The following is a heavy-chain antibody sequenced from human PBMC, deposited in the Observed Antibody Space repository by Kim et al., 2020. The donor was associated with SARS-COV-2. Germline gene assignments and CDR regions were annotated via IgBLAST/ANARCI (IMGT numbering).Heavy chain of an antibody. D-gene: IGHD6-13*01. Sequence: GESLKISCKGSGYSFTSYWIGWVRQMPGKGLEWMGIIYPGDSDTRYSPSFQGQVTISADKSISTAYLQWSSLKASDTAMYYCARHGPSGYSSSWPSYYYYGMDVWGQGTTVTVSS. J-gene: IGHJ6*02. CDR1: GYSFTSYW. CDR3: ARHGPSGYSSSWPSYYYYGMDV. CDR2: IYPGDSDT. V-gene: IGHV5-51*01.